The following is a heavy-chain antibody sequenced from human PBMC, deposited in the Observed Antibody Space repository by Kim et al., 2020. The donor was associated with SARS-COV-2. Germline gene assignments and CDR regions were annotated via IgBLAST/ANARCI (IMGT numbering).Heavy chain of an antibody. CDR3: ARDSSWNHPADFFHFDY. J-gene: IGHJ4*01. Sequence: GGSLRLSCSASGSPFSIYRMSWVRQAPGKGLEWVAQISQDGSEKNYVESAKGRFTISRDNAKNSLDLQMNSLRVEDTAVYYFARDSSWNHPADFFHFDY. CDR1: GSPFSIYR. D-gene: IGHD1-1*01. V-gene: IGHV3-7*01. CDR2: ISQDGSEK.